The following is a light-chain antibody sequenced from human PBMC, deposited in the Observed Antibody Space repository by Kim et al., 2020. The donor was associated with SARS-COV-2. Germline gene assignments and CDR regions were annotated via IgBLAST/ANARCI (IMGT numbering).Light chain of an antibody. CDR3: QQVFKIPYI. Sequence: SAYVGDQFPSTCQARQSISTLLNWYQQKPGDAPNLLIYAASGVPSGVPSKFSGSGSGTDFTLTISSLQSEDFATYHCQQVFKIPYIFGQGT. V-gene: IGKV1-39*01. CDR1: QSISTL. J-gene: IGKJ2*01. CDR2: AAS.